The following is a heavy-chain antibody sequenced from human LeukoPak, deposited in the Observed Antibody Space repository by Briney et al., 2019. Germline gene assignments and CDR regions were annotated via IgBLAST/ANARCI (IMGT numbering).Heavy chain of an antibody. D-gene: IGHD6-13*01. CDR2: INSDGSST. J-gene: IGHJ4*02. CDR3: ARVRIAATEGPFDY. V-gene: IGHV3-74*01. Sequence: PGGSLRLSCAASGFTFSSHGMHWVRQAPGKGLVWVSRINSDGSSTSYADSVKGRFTISRDNAKNTLYLQMNSLRVEDTAVYYCARVRIAATEGPFDYWGQGTLVTVSS. CDR1: GFTFSSHG.